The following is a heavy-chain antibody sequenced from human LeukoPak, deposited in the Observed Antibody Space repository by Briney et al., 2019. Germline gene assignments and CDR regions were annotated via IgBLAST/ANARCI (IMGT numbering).Heavy chain of an antibody. J-gene: IGHJ3*02. CDR3: AKINLLLGAFDI. CDR2: IKPDGSST. Sequence: GGSLRLSCAASGFAFSTYWMYWVRQAPGKGLVWVSRIKPDGSSTSYADSVKGRFTISRDNAKNTLYLQMNSLRAEDTAVYYCAKINLLLGAFDIWGQGTMVTVSS. V-gene: IGHV3-74*01. D-gene: IGHD3-10*01. CDR1: GFAFSTYW.